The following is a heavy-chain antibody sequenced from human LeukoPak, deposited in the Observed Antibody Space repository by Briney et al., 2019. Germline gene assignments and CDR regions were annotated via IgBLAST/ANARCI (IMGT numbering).Heavy chain of an antibody. CDR3: ARRIAVADKTGAFDY. V-gene: IGHV5-51*01. J-gene: IGHJ4*02. CDR2: IYPDDSDT. Sequence: GESLKISCKGFGYTFTSYWIGWVRQMPGKGLEWMGIIYPDDSDTTYSPSFQGQVTITADKSISTAYLQWSSLKSSDTAMYYCARRIAVADKTGAFDYWGQGTLVTVSS. D-gene: IGHD6-19*01. CDR1: GYTFTSYW.